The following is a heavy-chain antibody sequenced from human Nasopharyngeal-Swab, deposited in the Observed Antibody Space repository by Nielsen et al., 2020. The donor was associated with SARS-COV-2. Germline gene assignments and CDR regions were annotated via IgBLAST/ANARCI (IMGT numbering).Heavy chain of an antibody. CDR1: GGSISSYY. D-gene: IGHD3-22*01. V-gene: IGHV4-34*01. J-gene: IGHJ4*02. CDR2: INHSGST. Sequence: SETLSLTCTVSGGSISSYYWSWIRQPAGKGLEWIGEINHSGSTNYNPSLKSRVTISVDTSKNQFSLKLSSVTAADTAVYYCARVRGYYYDSSGYEAVPFDCWGQGTLVTVSS. CDR3: ARVRGYYYDSSGYEAVPFDC.